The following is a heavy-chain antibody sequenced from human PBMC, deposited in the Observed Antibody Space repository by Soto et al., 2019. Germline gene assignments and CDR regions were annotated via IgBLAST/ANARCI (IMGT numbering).Heavy chain of an antibody. CDR2: IIPIFGTA. V-gene: IGHV1-69*05. D-gene: IGHD3-10*01. J-gene: IGHJ6*02. Sequence: GPPVKVSCKASGGTFSSYAISWVRQAPGQGLEWMGGIIPIFGTANYAQKFQGRVTITRDTSASTAYMELSSLRSEDTAVYYCASNAGITMVRGHNYHYGMDVWGQGTTVTVSS. CDR1: GGTFSSYA. CDR3: ASNAGITMVRGHNYHYGMDV.